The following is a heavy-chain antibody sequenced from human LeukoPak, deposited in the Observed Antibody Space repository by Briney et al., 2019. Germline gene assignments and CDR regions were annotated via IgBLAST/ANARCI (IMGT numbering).Heavy chain of an antibody. D-gene: IGHD2-8*02. CDR3: ARVGLGWGGVSGLGVYYYGMDV. V-gene: IGHV1-18*01. Sequence: ASVTVSCKASGYTFTSYGISWVRQAPGQGLDWMGWISAYNGNTNYAQKLQGRVTMTTDTSTSTAYMELRSLRSDDTAVYYCARVGLGWGGVSGLGVYYYGMDVWGQGTTVTVSS. CDR2: ISAYNGNT. J-gene: IGHJ6*02. CDR1: GYTFTSYG.